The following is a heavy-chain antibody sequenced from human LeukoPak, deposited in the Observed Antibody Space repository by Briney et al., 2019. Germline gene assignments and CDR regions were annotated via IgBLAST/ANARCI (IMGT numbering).Heavy chain of an antibody. CDR3: AKGKFGDTAMALFDY. J-gene: IGHJ4*02. Sequence: ASVKVSCKASGYTFTSYDINWVRQATGQGLEWMGWMNPNSGNTGYAQKFQGRVTITRNTSISTAYMELSSLRSEDTAVYYCAKGKFGDTAMALFDYWGQGTLVTVSS. D-gene: IGHD5-18*01. CDR2: MNPNSGNT. V-gene: IGHV1-8*03. CDR1: GYTFTSYD.